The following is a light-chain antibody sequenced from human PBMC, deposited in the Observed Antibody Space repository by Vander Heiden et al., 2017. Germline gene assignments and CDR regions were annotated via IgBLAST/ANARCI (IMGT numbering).Light chain of an antibody. V-gene: IGLV2-8*01. J-gene: IGLJ2*01. Sequence: QSALTQPPSASGSPGQSVTISYTGTSSDVGGYNSVSWYQQRPGKAPKLMIYEVNQRPSGVPDRFSGSKSGNTASLTVSGLQPEDEADYYCSSYAGSNNVIFGGGTRLTVL. CDR3: SSYAGSNNVI. CDR2: EVN. CDR1: SSDVGGYNS.